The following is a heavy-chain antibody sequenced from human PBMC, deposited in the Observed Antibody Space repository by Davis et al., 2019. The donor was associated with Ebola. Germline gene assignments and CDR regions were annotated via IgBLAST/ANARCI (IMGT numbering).Heavy chain of an antibody. D-gene: IGHD4/OR15-4a*01. CDR2: IYYSGRT. CDR1: GGSISSSGYY. J-gene: IGHJ4*02. Sequence: PSETLSLTCTVSGGSISSSGYYWGWIRQSPGKGLEWIGAIYYSGRTYYNPSLKSRVTISVDTSKNHFSLWLNSVTAADTAVYYCARVGANANFDYWGQGTLVTVSS. CDR3: ARVGANANFDY. V-gene: IGHV4-39*07.